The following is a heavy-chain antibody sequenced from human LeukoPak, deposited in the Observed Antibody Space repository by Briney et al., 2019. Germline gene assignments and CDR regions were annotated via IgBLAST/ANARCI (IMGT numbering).Heavy chain of an antibody. CDR3: AREGRDAYSFDF. J-gene: IGHJ4*02. Sequence: GGSLRLSCAASGFTFSSYSMNWVRQAPGKGLEWVSSISSSSSYIYYAEPVKGRFTISRDNAKNSLYLQMNSLRAEDTAVYYCAREGRDAYSFDFWGQGALVTVSS. D-gene: IGHD5-24*01. CDR1: GFTFSSYS. CDR2: ISSSSSYI. V-gene: IGHV3-21*01.